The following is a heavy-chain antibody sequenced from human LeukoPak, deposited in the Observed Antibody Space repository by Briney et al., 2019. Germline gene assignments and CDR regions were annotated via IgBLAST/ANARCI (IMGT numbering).Heavy chain of an antibody. V-gene: IGHV3-9*01. D-gene: IGHD3-10*01. Sequence: GGSLRLSCAASGFTFDDYAMHWVRQAPGKGLEWVSGISWNSGSIGYADSVKGRFTISRDNSKNTLYLQMNSLRAEDTAVYYCARDRGYYGTRFDPWGQGTLVTVSS. CDR3: ARDRGYYGTRFDP. CDR2: ISWNSGSI. J-gene: IGHJ5*02. CDR1: GFTFDDYA.